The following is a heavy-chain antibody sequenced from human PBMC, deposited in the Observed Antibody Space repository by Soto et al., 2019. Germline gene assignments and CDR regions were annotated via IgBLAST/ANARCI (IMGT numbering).Heavy chain of an antibody. D-gene: IGHD3-10*01. CDR3: ARGSFGSGSYENYYYYYYMDV. CDR2: MNPNSGNT. V-gene: IGHV1-8*01. Sequence: VCCKASGETVYSFDINLVRKANGKGLEWMGWMNPNSGNTGYAQKFQGRVTMTRNTSISTAYMELSSLRSDDTAVYYCARGSFGSGSYENYYYYYYMDVWGKGTTVTVSS. J-gene: IGHJ6*03. CDR1: GETVYSFD.